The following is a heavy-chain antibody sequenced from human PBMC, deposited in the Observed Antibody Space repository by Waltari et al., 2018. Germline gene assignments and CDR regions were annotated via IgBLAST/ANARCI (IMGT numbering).Heavy chain of an antibody. J-gene: IGHJ3*02. CDR1: GFTFSSYS. V-gene: IGHV3-21*04. CDR3: ARDRGGRAARFRAFDI. D-gene: IGHD6-6*01. CDR2: ISSSSSYI. Sequence: EVQLVESGGGLVKPGGSLRLSCAASGFTFSSYSMNWVRQAPGKGLEWVSSISSSSSYIYYADSVKGRFTISRDNAKNSLYLQMNSLRSEDTAVYYWARDRGGRAARFRAFDIWGQGTMVTVSS.